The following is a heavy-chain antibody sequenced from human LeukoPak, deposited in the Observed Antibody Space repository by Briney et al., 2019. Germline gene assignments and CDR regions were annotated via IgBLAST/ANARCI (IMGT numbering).Heavy chain of an antibody. J-gene: IGHJ6*03. Sequence: GGSLRLSCAASGFTFSKYGMHWVRQAPGKGLEWVAFIRYDGSNKYYADSVKGRFIISRDNSKNTLYLQMNSLRAEDTAVYYCAKDRGVATLDYYYMDVWGKGTTVTVSS. CDR3: AKDRGVATLDYYYMDV. CDR2: IRYDGSNK. CDR1: GFTFSKYG. V-gene: IGHV3-30*02. D-gene: IGHD3-10*01.